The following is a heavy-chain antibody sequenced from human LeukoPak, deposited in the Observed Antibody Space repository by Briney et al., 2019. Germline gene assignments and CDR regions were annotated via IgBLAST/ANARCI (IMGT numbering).Heavy chain of an antibody. J-gene: IGHJ4*02. CDR3: ARDAWFGAGRTFAY. CDR1: GGSISSYY. CDR2: IYTSGST. Sequence: SETLSLTCTVSGGSISSYYWSWIRQPAGKGLEWIGRIYTSGSTNYIPSLKSRLTISVDTSKNQFSLRLSSVTAADTAVYCARDAWFGAGRTFAYWGQGTLVTVSS. V-gene: IGHV4-4*07. D-gene: IGHD3-10*01.